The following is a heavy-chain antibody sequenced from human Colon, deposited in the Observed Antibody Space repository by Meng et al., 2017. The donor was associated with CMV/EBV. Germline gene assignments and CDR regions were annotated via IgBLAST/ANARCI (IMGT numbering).Heavy chain of an antibody. CDR3: VKDINYKDVGTTPVWDA. V-gene: IGHV3-9*01. Sequence: GGSLRLSCSASGFTFGAYAMHWVRQVPGKGLQWVSGITWNSGSLGYADSVKGRFTISRDDARNSLYLQMNNLRAEDTALYYCVKDINYKDVGTTPVWDAWGQGTLVTVSS. D-gene: IGHD1-26*01. J-gene: IGHJ5*02. CDR2: ITWNSGSL. CDR1: GFTFGAYA.